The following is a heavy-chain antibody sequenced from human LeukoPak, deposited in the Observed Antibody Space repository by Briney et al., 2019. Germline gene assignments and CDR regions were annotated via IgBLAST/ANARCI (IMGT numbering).Heavy chain of an antibody. J-gene: IGHJ6*02. CDR2: ISGSSGGT. V-gene: IGHV3-23*01. CDR3: AKDRVELDTVVVPAADARGYGMDV. D-gene: IGHD2-2*03. CDR1: GFTFSSYA. Sequence: PGGSLRLSCAASGFTFSSYAMSWVRQAPGKGLEWVSSISGSSGGTYYADSVKGRFTISRDNSKNTLYLQMNSLRAEDTAVYYCAKDRVELDTVVVPAADARGYGMDVWGQGTTVTVSS.